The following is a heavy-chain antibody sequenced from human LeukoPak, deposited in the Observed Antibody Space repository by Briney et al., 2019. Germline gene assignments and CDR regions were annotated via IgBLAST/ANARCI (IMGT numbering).Heavy chain of an antibody. CDR1: GGSVSSGSYY. CDR3: ARCTEDIVVVPAAMMDYYYGMDV. CDR2: IYYSGST. Sequence: SETLSLTCTVSGGSVSSGSYYWSWIRQPPGKGLEWIGYIYYSGSTNYNPSLKSRVTISVDTPKNQFSLKLSSVTAADTAVYYCARCTEDIVVVPAAMMDYYYGMDVWGQGTTVTVSS. J-gene: IGHJ6*02. V-gene: IGHV4-61*01. D-gene: IGHD2-2*01.